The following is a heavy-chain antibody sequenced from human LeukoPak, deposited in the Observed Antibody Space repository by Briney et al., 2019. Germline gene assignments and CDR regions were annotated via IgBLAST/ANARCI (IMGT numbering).Heavy chain of an antibody. J-gene: IGHJ4*02. Sequence: GESLKISCKGSGYSFTSYWIGWVRQMPGKGLEWMGIIYPGDSDTRYSPSFQGQVTISADKSISTAYLRWSSLKASDTAMYYCARAITMVRGVSTDFDYWGQGTLVTVSS. CDR3: ARAITMVRGVSTDFDY. CDR2: IYPGDSDT. D-gene: IGHD3-10*01. V-gene: IGHV5-51*01. CDR1: GYSFTSYW.